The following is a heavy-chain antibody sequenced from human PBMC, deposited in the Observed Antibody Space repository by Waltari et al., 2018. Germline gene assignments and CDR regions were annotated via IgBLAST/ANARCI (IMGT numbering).Heavy chain of an antibody. CDR1: GFTFSNAW. CDR2: IKSKTDGGTT. CDR3: TTVVREYYYYYMDV. D-gene: IGHD6-6*01. Sequence: EVQLVESGGGLVKPGGSLRLSCAASGFTFSNAWMSWVRQAPGKGLEWVGRIKSKTDGGTTDYAAPVKGRFTISRDDSKNTLYLQMNSLKTEDTAVYYCTTVVREYYYYYMDVWGKGTTVTVSS. J-gene: IGHJ6*03. V-gene: IGHV3-15*01.